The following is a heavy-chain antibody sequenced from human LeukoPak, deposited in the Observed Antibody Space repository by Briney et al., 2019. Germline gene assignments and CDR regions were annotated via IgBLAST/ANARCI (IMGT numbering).Heavy chain of an antibody. CDR3: ARGDTMVRGLISDY. J-gene: IGHJ4*02. CDR2: INPNSGYT. V-gene: IGHV1-2*02. CDR1: GYTFSDYY. D-gene: IGHD3-10*01. Sequence: GASVKVSCKASGYTFSDYYLHWVRQAPGQGLEYMGWINPNSGYTKYSQSFQGRVTMTRDTSISTAYMELSRLTSDDTAVYYCARGDTMVRGLISDYWGQGTLVTVSS.